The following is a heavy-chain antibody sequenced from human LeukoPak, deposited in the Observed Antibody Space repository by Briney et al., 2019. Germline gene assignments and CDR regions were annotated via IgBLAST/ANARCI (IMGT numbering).Heavy chain of an antibody. D-gene: IGHD3-22*01. CDR3: ARSSYYYDSSGYNNWFGP. CDR1: GGTFSSYA. Sequence: ASVKVSCKASGGTFSSYAISWVRQAPGQGLEWMGGIIPIFGTANYAQKFQGRVTITADESTSTAYMELSSLRSEDTAVYYCARSSYYYDSSGYNNWFGPWGQGTLVTVSS. J-gene: IGHJ5*02. V-gene: IGHV1-69*13. CDR2: IIPIFGTA.